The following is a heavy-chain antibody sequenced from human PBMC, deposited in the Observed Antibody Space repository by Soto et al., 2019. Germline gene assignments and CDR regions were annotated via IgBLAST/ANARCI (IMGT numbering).Heavy chain of an antibody. V-gene: IGHV1-2*04. CDR1: GYTFTGYY. CDR3: ARSPIVATLTYYFDY. Sequence: ASVKVSCKASGYTFTGYYMHWVRQAPGQGLEWMGWINPNSGGTNYAQKFQGWVTMTRDTSISTAYMELSRLRSDDTAVYYCARSPIVATLTYYFDYWGQGTLVTVS. D-gene: IGHD5-12*01. CDR2: INPNSGGT. J-gene: IGHJ4*02.